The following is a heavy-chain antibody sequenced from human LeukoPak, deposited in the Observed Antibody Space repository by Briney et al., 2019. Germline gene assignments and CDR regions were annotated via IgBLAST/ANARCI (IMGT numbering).Heavy chain of an antibody. CDR3: PRGVLRFFDWSHDAFDV. Sequence: GGSLRLSCAASGFTFSSYAMSWVRQAPGKGLEWVSGISGSGGSTHYADSVKGRFTISRDNSMNTLYLQMNSLRAEDTAVYYCPRGVLRFFDWSHDAFDVWGQGTMVTVSS. D-gene: IGHD3-9*01. V-gene: IGHV3-23*01. J-gene: IGHJ3*01. CDR1: GFTFSSYA. CDR2: ISGSGGST.